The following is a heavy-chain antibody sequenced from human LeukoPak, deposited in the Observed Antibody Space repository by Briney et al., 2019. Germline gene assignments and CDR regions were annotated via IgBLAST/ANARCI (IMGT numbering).Heavy chain of an antibody. V-gene: IGHV3-21*01. Sequence: PGGSLRLSCAASGFTFSSYSMNWVRQAPGKGLEWVSSISSSSSYIYYADSVKGRFTISRDNAKNSLYLQMNSLRAEDTAVYYCARYYYDSSGYAPWGNWFDPWGQGTLVTVSS. CDR2: ISSSSSYI. J-gene: IGHJ5*02. CDR1: GFTFSSYS. D-gene: IGHD3-22*01. CDR3: ARYYYDSSGYAPWGNWFDP.